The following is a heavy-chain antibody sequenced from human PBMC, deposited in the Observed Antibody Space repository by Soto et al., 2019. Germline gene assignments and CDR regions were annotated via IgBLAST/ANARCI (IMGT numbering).Heavy chain of an antibody. V-gene: IGHV2-5*01. CDR2: IYWNDDE. Sequence: QITLRESGPTLVKPTQTLTLTCTFSGFSLSNIGVAVGWIRQPPGKALEWLTIIYWNDDERYNPSLKNRLTITKDTSRNQVVITITNMDPVDTATYFCSHMSGGINWFDPWGQGTLVTVSP. CDR1: GFSLSNIGVA. D-gene: IGHD6-19*01. CDR3: SHMSGGINWFDP. J-gene: IGHJ5*02.